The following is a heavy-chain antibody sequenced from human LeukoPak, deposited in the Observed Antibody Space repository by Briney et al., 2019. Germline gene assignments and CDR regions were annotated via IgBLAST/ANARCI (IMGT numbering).Heavy chain of an antibody. CDR2: IHYSGST. Sequence: NTSETLPLTCTVSGGSISSSSYYWAWIRQPPGKGPEWIGSIHYSGSTYYNPSLQSRVTISIDTSKNQFSLKLRFVTAADTAVYYCARVRCSGGSCPYYYYYYYMDVWGKGTTVTVSS. D-gene: IGHD2-15*01. CDR1: GGSISSSSYY. CDR3: ARVRCSGGSCPYYYYYYYMDV. J-gene: IGHJ6*03. V-gene: IGHV4-39*07.